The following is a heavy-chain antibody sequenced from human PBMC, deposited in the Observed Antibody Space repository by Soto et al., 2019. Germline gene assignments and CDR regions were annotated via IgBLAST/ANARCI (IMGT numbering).Heavy chain of an antibody. D-gene: IGHD1-1*01. CDR3: ARAEKWGTGSVGGY. V-gene: IGHV1-18*04. J-gene: IGHJ4*02. Sequence: QVQLVQSGAEVKKPGASVKVSCKASGYTFTSYGIIWVRQAPGQGLEWMGWISAYNGNTNYAENLQGRVTMTTDTPTSTAYRELRSLRSDDTAVEYWARAEKWGTGSVGGYWGQGTLVTASA. CDR1: GYTFTSYG. CDR2: ISAYNGNT.